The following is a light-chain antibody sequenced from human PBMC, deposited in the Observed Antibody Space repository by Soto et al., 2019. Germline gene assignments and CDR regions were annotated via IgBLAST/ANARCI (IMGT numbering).Light chain of an antibody. Sequence: EIVMTQSPATLSLSPGERATLSCRASQSVSNNLAWYQQKPGQAPRLLIYGASTRATGIPARFSGSGSGTEFSLTISSLQAEDFAVYYCHQYNNWPPLTFGQGTKVEIK. CDR1: QSVSNN. J-gene: IGKJ1*01. CDR2: GAS. V-gene: IGKV3-15*01. CDR3: HQYNNWPPLT.